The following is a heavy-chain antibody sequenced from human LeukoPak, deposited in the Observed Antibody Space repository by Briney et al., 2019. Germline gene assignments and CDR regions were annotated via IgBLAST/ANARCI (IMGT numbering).Heavy chain of an antibody. V-gene: IGHV1-2*02. CDR1: GYTFTGYY. CDR3: ARKRIAAPIDY. Sequence: ASVKVSCKASGYTFTGYYMHWVRQAPGQGLEWMGWINPNSDGTDSAQKFQGRVTMTRDTSISTVCMELSSLRPDDTAVYYCARKRIAAPIDYWGQGTLVTVSS. J-gene: IGHJ4*02. CDR2: INPNSDGT. D-gene: IGHD6-6*01.